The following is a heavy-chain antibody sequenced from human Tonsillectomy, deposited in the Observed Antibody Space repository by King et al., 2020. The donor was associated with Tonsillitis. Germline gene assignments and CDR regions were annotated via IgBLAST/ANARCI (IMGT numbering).Heavy chain of an antibody. CDR2: ISYDGSNK. V-gene: IGHV3-30*03. D-gene: IGHD4-23*01. J-gene: IGHJ4*02. CDR1: GFTFSSFD. CDR3: AGGTSFPDY. Sequence: VQLVQSGGDVAQPGRSLRLSCAASGFTFSSFDMHWVRQSPGKGLEWVALISYDGSNKYYADFVKGRFTLSRDNSKNTLYLQMNSLRVEDTAVYYCAGGTSFPDYWGQGTLVTVSP.